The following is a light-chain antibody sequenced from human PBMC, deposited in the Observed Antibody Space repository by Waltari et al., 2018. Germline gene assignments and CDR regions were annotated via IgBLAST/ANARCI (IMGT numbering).Light chain of an antibody. CDR1: SSDVGAYEY. Sequence: QSALTQPASVSASPGQLITISCTGTSSDVGAYEYISWYQQHPGKVPKLIIYEVNNRPSGVSDRFSGSKFDNTASLTISGLQPEDEADYYCSSYTTIASYVFGTGTKVTVL. V-gene: IGLV2-14*01. J-gene: IGLJ1*01. CDR2: EVN. CDR3: SSYTTIASYV.